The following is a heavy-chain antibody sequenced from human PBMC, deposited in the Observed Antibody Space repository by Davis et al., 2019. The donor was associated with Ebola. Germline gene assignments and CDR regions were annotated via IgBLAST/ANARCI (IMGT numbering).Heavy chain of an antibody. J-gene: IGHJ6*02. D-gene: IGHD1-26*01. Sequence: GGSLRLSCAASGFTFSSYSMNWVRQAPGKGLEWVSSISSSSSYIYYADSVKGRFTISRDNAKNSLYLQMNSLRAEDTAVYYCARDSGSYPPYYYYGMDVWGQGTTVTVSS. CDR1: GFTFSSYS. CDR3: ARDSGSYPPYYYYGMDV. CDR2: ISSSSSYI. V-gene: IGHV3-21*01.